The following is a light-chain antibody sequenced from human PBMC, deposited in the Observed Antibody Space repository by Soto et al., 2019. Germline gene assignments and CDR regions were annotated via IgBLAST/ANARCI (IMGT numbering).Light chain of an antibody. CDR1: QNINNF. V-gene: IGKV1-39*01. CDR2: GAS. J-gene: IGKJ2*01. CDR3: QQSFNNPP. Sequence: DIQMTQSPSSLSASVGDRVTITCRPSQNINNFLNWYQQKPGEAPNLLIYGASNLQSGVPSRFSGSGSGAHFTLTISTLQPEDFATYYCQQSFNNPPFGQGPSWRS.